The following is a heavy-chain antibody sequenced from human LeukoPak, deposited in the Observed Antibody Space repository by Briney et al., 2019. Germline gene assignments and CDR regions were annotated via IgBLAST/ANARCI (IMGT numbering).Heavy chain of an antibody. CDR3: ARDPFRGVIEGDY. J-gene: IGHJ4*02. V-gene: IGHV3-53*01. CDR1: GFTVSSNY. Sequence: GGSLRLSCAASGFTVSSNYMSWVRQAPGKGLEWVSVIYSGGSTYYADSVKGRFTISRDNSKNTLYLQMSSLRAEDTAVYYCARDPFRGVIEGDYWGQGTLVTVSS. CDR2: IYSGGST. D-gene: IGHD3-16*02.